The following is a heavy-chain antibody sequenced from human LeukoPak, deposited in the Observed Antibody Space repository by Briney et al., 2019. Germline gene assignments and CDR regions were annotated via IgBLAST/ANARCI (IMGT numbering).Heavy chain of an antibody. J-gene: IGHJ4*02. CDR2: LMSNNGGT. CDR1: GYRISDSH. CDR3: ARDPVDGYYHFDY. D-gene: IGHD1-26*01. Sequence: ASVKVSCKAAGYRISDSHMHWVRQAPGQGPEWMGWLMSNNGGTHYAQKFQGRVTMTRDTSVSTAYFELTSLRSDDTAIYYCARDPVDGYYHFDYWGQGTLVTVSP. V-gene: IGHV1-2*02.